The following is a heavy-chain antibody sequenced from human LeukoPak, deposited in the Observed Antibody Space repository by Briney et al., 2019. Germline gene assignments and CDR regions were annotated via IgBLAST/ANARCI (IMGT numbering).Heavy chain of an antibody. CDR2: IDSDGTTT. J-gene: IGHJ5*02. V-gene: IGHV3-74*01. Sequence: GGSLRLSCAASGFTLGNAWMHWVRQAPGEELVWVSRIDSDGTTTIYADSVKGRFTISRDNAKNTVYLQMKSLRVEDTAVYYCARDRPPNWFDPWGQGTLVTVSS. D-gene: IGHD1-14*01. CDR3: ARDRPPNWFDP. CDR1: GFTLGNAW.